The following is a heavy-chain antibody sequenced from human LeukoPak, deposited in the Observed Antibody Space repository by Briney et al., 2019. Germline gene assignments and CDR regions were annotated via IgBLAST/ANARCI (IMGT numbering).Heavy chain of an antibody. CDR1: GFTFSSYW. CDR3: ARSGWPYYFDY. V-gene: IGHV3-74*01. Sequence: AGGSLRLSCAASGFTFSSYWMHWVRHAPGKGLVRVSRIHSDGSSTSYADSVRGRFTISRDDAKSTLYLQMNSLRAEDTAVYYCARSGWPYYFDYWGQGTLVTVSS. J-gene: IGHJ4*02. D-gene: IGHD3-22*01. CDR2: IHSDGSST.